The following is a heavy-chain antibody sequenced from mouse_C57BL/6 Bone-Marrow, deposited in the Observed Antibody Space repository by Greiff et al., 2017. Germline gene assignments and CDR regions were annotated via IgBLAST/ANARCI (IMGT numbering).Heavy chain of an antibody. CDR2: IDPENGDT. D-gene: IGHD3-3*01. J-gene: IGHJ3*01. V-gene: IGHV14-4*01. CDR1: GYTFTSYD. CDR3: TRDGGFAY. Sequence: VQLQQSGPELVKPGASVKLSCKASGYTFTSYDINWVKQRPEQGLEWIGWIDPENGDTEYASKFQGKATITADTSSNTAYLQLSSLTSEDTAVYYCTRDGGFAYWGQGTLVTVSA.